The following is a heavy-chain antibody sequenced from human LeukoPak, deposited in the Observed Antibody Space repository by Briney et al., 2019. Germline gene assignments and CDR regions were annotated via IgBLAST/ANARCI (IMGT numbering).Heavy chain of an antibody. CDR1: GGSFSGYY. Sequence: SETLSLTCAVYGGSFSGYYWSWIRQPPGKGLEWIGEINHSGSTNHNPSLKSRVTISVDTSKNQFSLKLSSVTAADTAVYYCARGRSSSYYYYYYMDVWGKGTTVTVSS. D-gene: IGHD3-10*01. V-gene: IGHV4-34*01. CDR2: INHSGST. CDR3: ARGRSSSYYYYYYMDV. J-gene: IGHJ6*03.